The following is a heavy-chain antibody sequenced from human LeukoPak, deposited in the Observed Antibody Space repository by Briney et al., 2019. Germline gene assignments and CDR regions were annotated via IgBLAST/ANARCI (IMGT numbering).Heavy chain of an antibody. CDR2: TYYRSKWYN. CDR1: GDSVSSNSAA. D-gene: IGHD6-19*01. V-gene: IGHV6-1*01. CDR3: ATHSSGWYYRAFDI. J-gene: IGHJ3*02. Sequence: SQTLSLTCAISGDSVSSNSAAWNWIRQSPSRGLEWLGSTYYRSKWYNDYAVSVKSRITINPDTSKNQFSLQLNSVTPEDTAVYYCATHSSGWYYRAFDIWGQGTMVTVSS.